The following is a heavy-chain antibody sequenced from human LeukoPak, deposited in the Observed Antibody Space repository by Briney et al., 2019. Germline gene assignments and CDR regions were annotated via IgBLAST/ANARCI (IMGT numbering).Heavy chain of an antibody. CDR1: GGTFSSCA. CDR2: IIPIFGIA. D-gene: IGHD3-3*01. Sequence: SVKVSCKASGGTFSSCAISWVRQAPGQGLEWMGRIIPIFGIANYAQKFQGRVTIAADKSTSTAYMELSSLRSEDTAVYYCAGNKQYYDFIRYGMDVWGQGTTVTVSS. CDR3: AGNKQYYDFIRYGMDV. J-gene: IGHJ6*02. V-gene: IGHV1-69*04.